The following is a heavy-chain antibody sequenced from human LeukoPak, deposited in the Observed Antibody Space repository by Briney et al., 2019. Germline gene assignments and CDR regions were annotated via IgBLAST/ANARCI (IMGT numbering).Heavy chain of an antibody. CDR1: GFTFSSYS. V-gene: IGHV3-21*01. CDR2: ISSSSSYI. J-gene: IGHJ3*02. Sequence: GGSLRLSCAASGFTFSSYSMNWVRQAQGKGLEWVSSISSSSSYIYYADSVKGRFTISRDNAKNSLYLQMNSLRAEDTAVYYCTRVFPDAFDIWGQGTMVTVSS. CDR3: TRVFPDAFDI.